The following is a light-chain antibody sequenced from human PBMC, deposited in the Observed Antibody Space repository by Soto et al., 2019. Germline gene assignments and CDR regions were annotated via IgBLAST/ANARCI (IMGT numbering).Light chain of an antibody. CDR2: AAS. CDR1: QSVTSSY. CDR3: LQYHYWPWT. J-gene: IGKJ1*01. V-gene: IGKV3-20*01. Sequence: ELVLTQSPGTLSLPPGERATLSCRASQSVTSSYLAWYQKKPGQAPRLLIYAASSRATGIPDRFSGNGSGTDFNLTISRLQSEDLGVYYCLQYHYWPWTGGHGTKGEIK.